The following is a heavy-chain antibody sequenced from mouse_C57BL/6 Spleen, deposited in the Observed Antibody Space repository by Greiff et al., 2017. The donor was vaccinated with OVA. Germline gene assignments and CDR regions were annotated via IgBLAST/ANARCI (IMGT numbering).Heavy chain of an antibody. D-gene: IGHD2-1*01. CDR1: FYSITIFYY. Sequence: DVPPLASFPFLFKPSPSLSLTFSFTFYSITIFYYWNCILHFPVNKLELMCYISYDGSNNYNPSLKNRISITRDTSKNQFFLKLNSVTTEDTATYYCARGGYYGNSGAMDYWGQGTSVTVSS. CDR2: ISYDGSN. J-gene: IGHJ4*01. CDR3: ARGGYYGNSGAMDY. V-gene: IGHV3-6*01.